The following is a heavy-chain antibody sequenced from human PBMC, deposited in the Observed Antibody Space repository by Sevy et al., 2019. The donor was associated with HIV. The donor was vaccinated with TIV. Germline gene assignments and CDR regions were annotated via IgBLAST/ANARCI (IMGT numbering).Heavy chain of an antibody. CDR3: ARDLGHGGKGTDYFDY. V-gene: IGHV3-11*01. D-gene: IGHD2-15*01. Sequence: GGSLRLSCAASGFTFSDYYMSWIRQAPGKGLEWVSYISSSGSTIYYADTVKGRFTISRDNAKNSLYLQMNSLRAEDTAVYYCARDLGHGGKGTDYFDYWGQGTLVTVSS. J-gene: IGHJ4*02. CDR2: ISSSGSTI. CDR1: GFTFSDYY.